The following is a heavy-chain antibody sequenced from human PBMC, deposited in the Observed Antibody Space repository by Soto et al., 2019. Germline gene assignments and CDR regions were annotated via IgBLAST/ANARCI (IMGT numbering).Heavy chain of an antibody. D-gene: IGHD6-13*01. CDR3: ARVSHRTGYSSSWYELDY. CDR1: GGTFSSYA. CDR2: IIPIFGTA. J-gene: IGHJ4*02. V-gene: IGHV1-69*01. Sequence: QVQLVQSGAEVKKPGSSVKVSCKASGGTFSSYAISWVRQAPGQGLEWMGGIIPIFGTANYAQKFQGRVTITADESTSTAYMELSSLRSEDTAVYYCARVSHRTGYSSSWYELDYWGQGTLVTASS.